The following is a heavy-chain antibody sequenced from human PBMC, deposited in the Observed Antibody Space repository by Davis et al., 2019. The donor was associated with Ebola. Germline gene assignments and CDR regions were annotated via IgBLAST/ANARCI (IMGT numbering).Heavy chain of an antibody. Sequence: GESLKISCAASGFTFSNAWMSWVRQAPGKGLEWVSVIWYDGRDKYYADSVKGRFAISRDDSKSTLYLQMNSLRAEDTAVYYCARDGYGMDVWGQGTTVTVSS. CDR3: ARDGYGMDV. CDR1: GFTFSNAW. V-gene: IGHV3-33*08. J-gene: IGHJ6*02. D-gene: IGHD3-22*01. CDR2: IWYDGRDK.